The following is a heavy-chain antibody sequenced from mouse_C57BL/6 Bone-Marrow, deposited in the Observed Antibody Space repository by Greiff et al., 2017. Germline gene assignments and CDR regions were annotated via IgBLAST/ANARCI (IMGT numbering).Heavy chain of an antibody. J-gene: IGHJ1*03. CDR2: IDPENGDT. Sequence: VQLQQSGAELVRPGASVKLSCTASGFNIKDAYMHWVKQRPEQGLEWIGWIDPENGDTEYASKFQGKATITADTSSNTAYLQLSSLTSEDTAVYYCTTHYGSSHWYFDVWGTGTTVTVSS. D-gene: IGHD1-1*01. V-gene: IGHV14-4*01. CDR3: TTHYGSSHWYFDV. CDR1: GFNIKDAY.